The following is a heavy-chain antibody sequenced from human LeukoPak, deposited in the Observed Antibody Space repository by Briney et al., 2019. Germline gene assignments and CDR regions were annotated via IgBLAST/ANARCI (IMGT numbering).Heavy chain of an antibody. V-gene: IGHV3-30-3*01. D-gene: IGHD3-10*01. J-gene: IGHJ4*02. CDR1: GFAFNTYA. CDR3: TRRGGGDDFDY. CDR2: ISFDSNTR. Sequence: GGSLRLSCVASGFAFNTYAVHWVRQAPGKGLEWVAVISFDSNTRHYTDSVRCRFTISRDNSKNTLYLQMNGLRTDDTAMYFCTRRGGGDDFDYWGQGTLVTVSS.